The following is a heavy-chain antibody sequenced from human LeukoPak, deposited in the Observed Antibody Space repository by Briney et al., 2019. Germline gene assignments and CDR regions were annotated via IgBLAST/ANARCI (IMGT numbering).Heavy chain of an antibody. CDR3: ARDQVAAAGLDP. V-gene: IGHV3-33*01. CDR2: IWYDGSNK. CDR1: GFTFSSYG. D-gene: IGHD6-13*01. Sequence: GGSLRLSCAASGFTFSSYGMHWVRQAPGKGLEWVAVIWYDGSNKYYADSVKGRFTISRDSSKNTLYLQMNSLRAEDTAVYYCARDQVAAAGLDPWGQGTLVTVSS. J-gene: IGHJ5*02.